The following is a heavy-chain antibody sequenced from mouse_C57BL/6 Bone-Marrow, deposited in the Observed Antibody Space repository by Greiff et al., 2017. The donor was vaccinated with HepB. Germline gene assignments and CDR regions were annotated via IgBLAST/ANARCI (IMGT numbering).Heavy chain of an antibody. Sequence: ELQLQQSGPELVKPGASVKISCKASGYTFTDYYMNWVKQSHGKSLEWIGDINPNNGGTSYNQKFKGKATLTVDKSSSTAYMELRSLTSEDSAVYYCARSITSDYFDYWGQGTTLTVSS. CDR2: INPNNGGT. J-gene: IGHJ2*01. CDR3: ARSITSDYFDY. D-gene: IGHD1-2*01. V-gene: IGHV1-26*01. CDR1: GYTFTDYY.